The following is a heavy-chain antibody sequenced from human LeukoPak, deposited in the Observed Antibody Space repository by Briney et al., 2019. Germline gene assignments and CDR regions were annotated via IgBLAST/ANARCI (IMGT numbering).Heavy chain of an antibody. J-gene: IGHJ4*02. Sequence: PGGSLRLSCAASGFTFSSYAMHWVRQGPGKGLEWVAVISYDGSNKYYADSVKGRFTISRDNSKNTLYLQMNSLRAEDTAVYYCARDEVPRGSYSFDYWGQGTLVTVSS. CDR2: ISYDGSNK. CDR1: GFTFSSYA. V-gene: IGHV3-30-3*01. CDR3: ARDEVPRGSYSFDY. D-gene: IGHD1-26*01.